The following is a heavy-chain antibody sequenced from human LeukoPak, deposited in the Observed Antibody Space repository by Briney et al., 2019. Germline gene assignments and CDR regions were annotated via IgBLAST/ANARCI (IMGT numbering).Heavy chain of an antibody. CDR2: IYYDGST. J-gene: IGHJ5*01. Sequence: SQTLSLTCTVSGGSISSHYWSWIRQPPGKGLEWSGYIYYDGSTRYNPTLKSRINISVDTSKNQFSLKLSSVSAADTAVYYCARGSDWFDSWGQGTLVTVSA. V-gene: IGHV4-59*11. CDR1: GGSISSHY. CDR3: ARGSDWFDS.